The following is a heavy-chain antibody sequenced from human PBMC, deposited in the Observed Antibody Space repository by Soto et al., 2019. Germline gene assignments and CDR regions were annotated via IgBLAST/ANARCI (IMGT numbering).Heavy chain of an antibody. Sequence: EVQLVESGGGLVQPGGSLRLSCAASGFTFSSYSMNWVRQAPGKGLEWVSYISSSSSTIYYAESVKGRLTISRDNAKNSLYLQMNSLRAEDTAVYYCARHPERRAQIGWFDPWGQGTLVTVSS. CDR2: ISSSSSTI. CDR3: ARHPERRAQIGWFDP. CDR1: GFTFSSYS. J-gene: IGHJ5*02. V-gene: IGHV3-48*01. D-gene: IGHD1-1*01.